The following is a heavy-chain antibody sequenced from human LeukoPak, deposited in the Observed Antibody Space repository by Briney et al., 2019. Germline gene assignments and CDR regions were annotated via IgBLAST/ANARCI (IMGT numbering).Heavy chain of an antibody. CDR2: ISGSSSYI. V-gene: IGHV3-21*01. D-gene: IGHD1-26*01. Sequence: GGSLRLSCAASGFTFSSYNMSWVRQAPGKGLEWVSSISGSSSYIYYADSAKGRFSISRDNAKNSLYLQMNSLRAEDTAVYYCARAATVGTTRPGTHFDYWGQGTLVTVSS. CDR1: GFTFSSYN. J-gene: IGHJ4*02. CDR3: ARAATVGTTRPGTHFDY.